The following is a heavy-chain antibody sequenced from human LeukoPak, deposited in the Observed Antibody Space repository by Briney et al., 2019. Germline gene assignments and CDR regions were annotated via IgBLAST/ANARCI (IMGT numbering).Heavy chain of an antibody. CDR1: GFTFSSYA. CDR2: ISGSGGST. D-gene: IGHD3-3*01. J-gene: IGHJ4*02. V-gene: IGHV3-23*01. Sequence: GGSLRLSCAASGFTFSSYAMSWVRQAPGKGLEWVSAISGSGGSTYYADSVKGRFTISRDNSKNTLYLQMNSLRAEDTAVYYCAKAGYDFWSGYYIFDYWGQGTLVTVSS. CDR3: AKAGYDFWSGYYIFDY.